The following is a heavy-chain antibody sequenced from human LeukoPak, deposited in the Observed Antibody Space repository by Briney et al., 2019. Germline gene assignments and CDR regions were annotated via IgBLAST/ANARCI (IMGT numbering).Heavy chain of an antibody. D-gene: IGHD3-16*01. CDR2: LYSGDNT. CDR3: ARDWGFHI. CDR1: GFTVSDNY. J-gene: IGHJ3*02. V-gene: IGHV3-53*01. Sequence: GVLRLSCAASGFTVSDNYMSWVRQAPGKGLEWVSILYSGDNTYYADSVKGRFTISRDTSKNTLYLQMNSLRAEDTAVYYCARDWGFHIWGQGTMVTVSS.